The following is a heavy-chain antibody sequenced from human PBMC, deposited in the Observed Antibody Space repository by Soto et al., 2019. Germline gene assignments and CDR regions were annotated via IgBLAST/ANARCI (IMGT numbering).Heavy chain of an antibody. CDR3: ARDRGYDFWSGYYSGSGYMDV. J-gene: IGHJ6*03. V-gene: IGHV3-66*01. D-gene: IGHD3-3*01. Sequence: GGSLRLSCAASGFTVSSNYMSWVRQAPGKGLEWVSVIYSGGSTYYADSVKGRFTISRDNSKNTLYLQMNSLRAEDTAVYYCARDRGYDFWSGYYSGSGYMDVWGKGTTVTVSS. CDR1: GFTVSSNY. CDR2: IYSGGST.